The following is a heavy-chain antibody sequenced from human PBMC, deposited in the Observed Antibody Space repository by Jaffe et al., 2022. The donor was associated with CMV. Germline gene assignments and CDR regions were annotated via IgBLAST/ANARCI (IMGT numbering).Heavy chain of an antibody. J-gene: IGHJ3*02. D-gene: IGHD7-27*01. Sequence: EVQLVESGGGLVKPGGSLRLSCAVSGFTFSTYSMTWVRQAPGKGLEWVSSISGTSSYIYYAGSVKGRFTISRDNAKNSLYLQMNSLRAEDTAVYYCARVAILASTTGVGPSPAAFDIWGQGTMVSVSS. CDR1: GFTFSTYS. V-gene: IGHV3-21*01. CDR3: ARVAILASTTGVGPSPAAFDI. CDR2: ISGTSSYI.